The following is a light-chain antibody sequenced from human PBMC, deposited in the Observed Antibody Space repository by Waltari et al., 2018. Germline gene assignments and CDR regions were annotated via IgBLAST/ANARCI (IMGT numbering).Light chain of an antibody. CDR2: STY. Sequence: CRAGQTVSTIALSWYQQKPGQAPRVLIYSTYNRATGIPDRFSCSGSGTDFTLTINRLAPEDFAMYYCQQYDGIVVTFGGGTKVEI. V-gene: IGKV3-20*01. CDR3: QQYDGIVVT. CDR1: QTVSTIA. J-gene: IGKJ4*01.